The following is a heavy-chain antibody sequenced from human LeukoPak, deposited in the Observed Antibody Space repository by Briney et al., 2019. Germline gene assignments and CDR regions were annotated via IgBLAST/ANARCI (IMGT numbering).Heavy chain of an antibody. D-gene: IGHD3-16*01. J-gene: IGHJ4*02. V-gene: IGHV1-69*05. CDR2: IIPIFGTS. Sequence: ASVKVSCKASGGTFSSYAISWVRQAPGQGLEWMGGIIPIFGTSNYAQKFQGRVTITTDESTSTAYMELSSLRSEDTAVYYCARVTPKGAFDYWGQGTLATVSS. CDR1: GGTFSSYA. CDR3: ARVTPKGAFDY.